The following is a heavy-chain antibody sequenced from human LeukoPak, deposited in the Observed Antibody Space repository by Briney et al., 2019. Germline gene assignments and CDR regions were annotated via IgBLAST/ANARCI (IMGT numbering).Heavy chain of an antibody. CDR3: ARQTDYYDSGFDP. Sequence: QTLSLTCAISGDSVSSNSATWNWIRQSPSRGLEWLGRTYYRSKWYNHYAVSVKSRIIINPDTSKNQFSLQLKSVTPEDTAVYYCARQTDYYDSGFDPWGQGTLVTVSS. D-gene: IGHD3-22*01. CDR2: TYYRSKWYN. CDR1: GDSVSSNSAT. V-gene: IGHV6-1*01. J-gene: IGHJ5*02.